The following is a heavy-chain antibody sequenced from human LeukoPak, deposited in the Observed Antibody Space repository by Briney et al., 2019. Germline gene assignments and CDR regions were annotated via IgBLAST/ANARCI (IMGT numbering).Heavy chain of an antibody. CDR3: SRGGDASKAGKY. D-gene: IGHD3-10*01. Sequence: SETLSLTCAIYDASFSGYYWSWIRQPPGKGLEWIGEIHPSGGPSYNPSLESRTIISVDASKNQFSLILNSVTAADTALYFCSRGGDASKAGKYWGQGALVTVSS. V-gene: IGHV4-34*01. CDR1: DASFSGYY. J-gene: IGHJ4*02. CDR2: IHPSGGP.